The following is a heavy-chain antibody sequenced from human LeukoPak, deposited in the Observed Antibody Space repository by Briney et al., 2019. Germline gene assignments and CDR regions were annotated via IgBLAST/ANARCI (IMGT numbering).Heavy chain of an antibody. CDR2: IYYSGST. V-gene: IGHV4-59*01. Sequence: PSEPLTLPCTVSGGSISSYYWSWIRQPPGKGLEWIGYIYYSGSTIYYPSLERRVTILVDTSKNHFSLKLSSVTTADTAVYYCAREGGDSEGEAFDIWGQGTMVTVSS. D-gene: IGHD3-16*01. J-gene: IGHJ3*02. CDR1: GGSISSYY. CDR3: AREGGDSEGEAFDI.